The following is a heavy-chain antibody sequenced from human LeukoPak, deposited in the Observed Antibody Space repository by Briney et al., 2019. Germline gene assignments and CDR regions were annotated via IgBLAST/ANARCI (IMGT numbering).Heavy chain of an antibody. CDR1: GFTFSTYG. CDR2: IWTVGSNK. J-gene: IGHJ6*03. D-gene: IGHD3-22*01. CDR3: ARDDYNDSSGYNYYYMDV. Sequence: GGSLRLSCAVSGFTFSTYGMHWVRQAPGEVLEWVAVIWTVGSNKYYGDSVKGRFTISRDNSKNTLYLQMNSLRAEDRAVYYCARDDYNDSSGYNYYYMDVWGKGTTVTVSS. V-gene: IGHV3-33*01.